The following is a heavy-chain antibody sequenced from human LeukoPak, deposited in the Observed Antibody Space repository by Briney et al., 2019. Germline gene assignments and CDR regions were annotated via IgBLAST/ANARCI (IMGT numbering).Heavy chain of an antibody. Sequence: HPGGSLRLSCAASGFTFSSYAMHWVRQAPGKGLEWVAVISYDGSNEYYADSVKGRFTISRDNSKNTLYLQMNSLRAEDTAVYYCARPQLELSFGHYYGMDVWGQGTTVTVSS. D-gene: IGHD1-7*01. CDR3: ARPQLELSFGHYYGMDV. CDR1: GFTFSSYA. J-gene: IGHJ6*02. V-gene: IGHV3-30-3*01. CDR2: ISYDGSNE.